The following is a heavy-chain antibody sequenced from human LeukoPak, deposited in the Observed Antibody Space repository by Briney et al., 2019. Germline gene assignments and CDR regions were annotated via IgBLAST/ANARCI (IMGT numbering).Heavy chain of an antibody. CDR1: GGSISSYY. Sequence: PSETLSLTCTVSGGSISSYYWNWIRQPPGKGLERIGYISHSGSTDYKSSLKSRVTISRDTSKNQFSLKLSSVTAADTAVYYCARSSSGNYYNDWGQGTLVTVSS. CDR2: ISHSGST. J-gene: IGHJ4*02. D-gene: IGHD1-26*01. V-gene: IGHV4-59*08. CDR3: ARSSSGNYYND.